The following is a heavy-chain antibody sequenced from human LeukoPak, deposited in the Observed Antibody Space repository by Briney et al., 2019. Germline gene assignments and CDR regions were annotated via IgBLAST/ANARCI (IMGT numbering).Heavy chain of an antibody. V-gene: IGHV1-8*01. CDR2: MSPNSGNT. Sequence: ASVTLSCKASGYTFTTYDINWVRQAPGQGLEWMGWMSPNSGNTGYAQKFQGRVTMTRDTSINTAYMELSSLTSEDTAVYFCARGVTAGVDFWGQGTLVTVSS. CDR3: ARGVTAGVDF. J-gene: IGHJ4*02. CDR1: GYTFTTYD. D-gene: IGHD6-25*01.